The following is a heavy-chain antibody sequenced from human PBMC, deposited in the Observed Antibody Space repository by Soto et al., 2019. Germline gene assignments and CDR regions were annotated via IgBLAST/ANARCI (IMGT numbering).Heavy chain of an antibody. Sequence: PGGSLRLSCAASGFTFSNYAVTWVRQAPGKGLEWVSTISGSGGSTYYADSVKGRFTISRDNSKNTLYLQMNSLRAEDTAVYYCVRDGGYSGYDSTFDYWGQGTLVTVSS. V-gene: IGHV3-23*01. CDR1: GFTFSNYA. CDR3: VRDGGYSGYDSTFDY. D-gene: IGHD5-12*01. CDR2: ISGSGGST. J-gene: IGHJ4*02.